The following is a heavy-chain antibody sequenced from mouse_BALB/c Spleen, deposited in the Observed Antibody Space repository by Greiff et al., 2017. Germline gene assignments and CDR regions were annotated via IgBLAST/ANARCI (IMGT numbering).Heavy chain of an antibody. V-gene: IGHV1-12*01. CDR1: GYTFTSYN. CDR3: ARRLDYYAMDY. D-gene: IGHD4-1*01. Sequence: QVQLQQPGAELVKPGASVKMSCKASGYTFTSYNMHWVKQTPGQGLEWIGAIYPGNGDTSYNQKFKGKATLTADKSSSTAYMQLSSLTSEDSAVYYCARRLDYYAMDYWGQGTSVTVSS. CDR2: IYPGNGDT. J-gene: IGHJ4*01.